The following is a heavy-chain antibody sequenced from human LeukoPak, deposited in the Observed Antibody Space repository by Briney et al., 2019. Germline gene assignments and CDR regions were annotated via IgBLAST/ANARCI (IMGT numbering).Heavy chain of an antibody. V-gene: IGHV4-4*07. CDR3: AREDYDDSGGWYFDL. D-gene: IGHD3-3*01. CDR1: GGSLSSYF. Sequence: SETLSLTCTVSGGSLSSYFWSWIRQPAGKGLEWIGRMSTSGNTNYNPSLKSRVTMSVDTSKNQFSLKLSSVTAADTAVYYCAREDYDDSGGWYFDLWGRGTLVTVSS. CDR2: MSTSGNT. J-gene: IGHJ2*01.